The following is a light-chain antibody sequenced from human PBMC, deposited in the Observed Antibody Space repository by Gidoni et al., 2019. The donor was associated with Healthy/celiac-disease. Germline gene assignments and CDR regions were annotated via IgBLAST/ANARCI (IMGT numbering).Light chain of an antibody. CDR3: QQYDNLPFT. J-gene: IGKJ3*01. CDR1: QDISNY. CDR2: DAS. V-gene: IGKV1-33*01. Sequence: DIQMTQSPSSLSASVGDRVTITCQASQDISNYLNWYQQKPGKAPKLLIYDASNLETGGPSRFSGSGSGTDFTFTISSLQPEDIATYYCQQYDNLPFTFXPXTKVDIK.